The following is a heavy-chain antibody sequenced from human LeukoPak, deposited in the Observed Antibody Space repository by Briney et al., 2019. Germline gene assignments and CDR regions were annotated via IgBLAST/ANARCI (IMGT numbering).Heavy chain of an antibody. J-gene: IGHJ4*02. CDR3: ARGGKRLTVDYFDY. CDR2: INPNSDDT. CDR1: GSTFTGYY. V-gene: IGHV1-2*06. D-gene: IGHD1-20*01. Sequence: ASVKVSCKASGSTFTGYYMHWVRQAPGQGLEWMGRINPNSDDTNYARKFQGRVTMTRDTSISTVYMELSRLRSDDTAVYYCARGGKRLTVDYFDYWGQGTLVTVSS.